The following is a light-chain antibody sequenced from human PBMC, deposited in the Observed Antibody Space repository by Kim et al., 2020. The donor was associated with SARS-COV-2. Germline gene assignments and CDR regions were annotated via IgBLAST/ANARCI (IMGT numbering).Light chain of an antibody. J-gene: IGKJ4*01. V-gene: IGKV1-27*01. Sequence: ASVGDRVTITCRASQGISNFLAWFQQKPGKVPKLLIYAASTLQSGVPSRFSGSGSGADYTLTISSLQPEDVATYYCQKYNGAPFAFGGGTKVDIK. CDR1: QGISNF. CDR3: QKYNGAPFA. CDR2: AAS.